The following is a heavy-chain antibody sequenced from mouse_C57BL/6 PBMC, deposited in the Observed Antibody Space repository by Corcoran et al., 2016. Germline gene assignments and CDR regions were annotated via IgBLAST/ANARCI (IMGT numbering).Heavy chain of an antibody. Sequence: QVQLQQSGAELVKPGASVKISCKASGYAFSSYWMNWVEQRPGKGLEWIGQIYPGEGDTNYNGKFKGKATLTADKSSSTAYMQLSSLTSEDSAVYFCANDGYSAWFAYWGQGTLVTVSA. D-gene: IGHD2-3*01. CDR2: IYPGEGDT. J-gene: IGHJ3*01. CDR1: GYAFSSYW. CDR3: ANDGYSAWFAY. V-gene: IGHV1-80*01.